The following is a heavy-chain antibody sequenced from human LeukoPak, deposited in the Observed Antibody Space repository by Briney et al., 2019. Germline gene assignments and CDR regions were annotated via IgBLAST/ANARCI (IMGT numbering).Heavy chain of an antibody. V-gene: IGHV4-34*01. CDR3: ASFSVTHAYFDY. CDR1: GGSISSYY. CDR2: INHSGST. D-gene: IGHD4-11*01. J-gene: IGHJ4*02. Sequence: SETLSLTCTVSGGSISSYYWSWIRQPPGKGLEWIGEINHSGSTNYNPSLKSRVTISVDTSKNQFSLKLSSVTAADTAVYYCASFSVTHAYFDYWGQGTLVTVSS.